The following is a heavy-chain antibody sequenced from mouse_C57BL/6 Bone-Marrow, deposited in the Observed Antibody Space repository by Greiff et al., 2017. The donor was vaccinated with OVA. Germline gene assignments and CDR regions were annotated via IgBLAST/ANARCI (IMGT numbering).Heavy chain of an antibody. V-gene: IGHV1-81*01. D-gene: IGHD1-1*01. Sequence: QVQLQQSGAELARPGASVKLSCKASGYTFTSYGISWVKERTGQGLEWIGEIYPRSGNTYYNEKFKGKGTLTADKSSSTAYMELRSLTSEDSAVYFCGSLITRDFDYWGQGTTLTVSS. J-gene: IGHJ2*01. CDR3: GSLITRDFDY. CDR2: IYPRSGNT. CDR1: GYTFTSYG.